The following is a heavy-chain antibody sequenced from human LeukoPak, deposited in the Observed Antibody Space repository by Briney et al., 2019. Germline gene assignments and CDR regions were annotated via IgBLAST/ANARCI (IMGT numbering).Heavy chain of an antibody. D-gene: IGHD3-22*01. J-gene: IGHJ3*02. CDR2: INHSGST. CDR1: GGSISSYY. CDR3: ARGYYDSSGLSASDAFDI. Sequence: SETLSLTCTVSGGSISSYYWSWIRQPPGKGLEWIGEINHSGSTNYNPSLKSRVTISVDTSKNQFSLKLSSVTAADTAVYYCARGYYDSSGLSASDAFDIWGQGTMVTVSS. V-gene: IGHV4-34*01.